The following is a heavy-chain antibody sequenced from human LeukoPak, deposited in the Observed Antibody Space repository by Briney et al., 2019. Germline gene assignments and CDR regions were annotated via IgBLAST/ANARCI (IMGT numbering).Heavy chain of an antibody. V-gene: IGHV3-21*01. CDR1: GFTFSSYS. D-gene: IGHD3-22*01. CDR3: ARELMGLTMIVVVNPIDY. Sequence: GGSLRLSCAASGFTFSSYSMNWVRQAPGKGLEWVSSISSTSSYIYYADSVKGRFTISRDNAKNSLFLQMNSLRAEDTAVYYCARELMGLTMIVVVNPIDYWGQETLVTVSS. CDR2: ISSTSSYI. J-gene: IGHJ4*02.